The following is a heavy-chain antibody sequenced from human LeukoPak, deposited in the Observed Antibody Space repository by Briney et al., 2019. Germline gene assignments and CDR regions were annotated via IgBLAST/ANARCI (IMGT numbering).Heavy chain of an antibody. D-gene: IGHD3-3*01. CDR3: ARATRDYDFWSGYSNWFDP. CDR1: GYTFTSYY. Sequence: GASVKVSCKASGYTFTSYYMHWVRQAPGQGLEWMGIINPSGGSTSYAQKFQGRVTMTRDTSTSTVYMELSSLRSEDTAVYYRARATRDYDFWSGYSNWFDPWGQGTLVIVSS. CDR2: INPSGGST. V-gene: IGHV1-46*01. J-gene: IGHJ5*02.